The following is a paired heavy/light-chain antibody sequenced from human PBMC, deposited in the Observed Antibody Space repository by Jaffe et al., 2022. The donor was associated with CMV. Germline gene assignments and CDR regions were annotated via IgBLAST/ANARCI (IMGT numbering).Heavy chain of an antibody. V-gene: IGHV3-30*18. CDR1: GFTFSSNA. Sequence: QVQLVESGGGVVQPGRSLRLSCAASGFTFSSNAMHWVRQAPGKGLEWVAVTSYDENSKTYADSVKGRFTISRDNSKNTLYLQMNSLRPEDTGVYYCAQELRPHDAFDIWGQGTMVTVSA. CDR3: AQELRPHDAFDI. CDR2: TSYDENSK. D-gene: IGHD3-16*01. J-gene: IGHJ3*02.
Light chain of an antibody. V-gene: IGKV3-15*01. CDR2: GAS. Sequence: EIVMTQSPATLSVSPGERATLSCRASQSVSSNLAWYQQKPGQAPRLLIYGASTRATGIPARFSGSGSGTEFTLTISSLQSEDFAVYSCQQYNNWYTFGQGTKLEIK. J-gene: IGKJ2*01. CDR3: QQYNNWYT. CDR1: QSVSSN.